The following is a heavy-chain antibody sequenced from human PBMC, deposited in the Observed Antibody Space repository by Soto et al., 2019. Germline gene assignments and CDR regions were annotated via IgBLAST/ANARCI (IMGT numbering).Heavy chain of an antibody. CDR1: GESISSSSYY. D-gene: IGHD2-21*02. V-gene: IGHV4-39*01. CDR3: ARQRTTVVTQAYFDH. J-gene: IGHJ4*02. Sequence: TLSLTCIVSGESISSSSYYWGWIRQPPGKGLEWIGSIYYSGRTYYNPSFKSRVTISIDTSKNQFSLKLSSVTATDTAVYYCARQRTTVVTQAYFDHWGQGALVTVSS. CDR2: IYYSGRT.